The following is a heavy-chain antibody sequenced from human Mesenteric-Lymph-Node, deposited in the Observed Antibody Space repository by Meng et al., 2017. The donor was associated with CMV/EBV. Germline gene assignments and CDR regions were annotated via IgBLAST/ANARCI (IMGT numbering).Heavy chain of an antibody. V-gene: IGHV4-4*02. CDR1: GGSITSNNW. D-gene: IGHD4-23*01. J-gene: IGHJ1*01. CDR3: ATLYGGNFQYFHH. CDR2: VYHSGNT. Sequence: AVSGGSITSNNWWSWVRQPPGMGLEWIGEVYHSGNTNYNPSLKSRVTISVDKSKNQFSLRLSSVTAADTAVYYCATLYGGNFQYFHHWGQGTLVTVSS.